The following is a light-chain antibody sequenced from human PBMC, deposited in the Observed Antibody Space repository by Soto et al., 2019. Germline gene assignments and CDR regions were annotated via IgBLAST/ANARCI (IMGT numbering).Light chain of an antibody. V-gene: IGKV3D-15*01. J-gene: IGKJ4*01. CDR3: QHYNSWPLT. CDR1: QSLSNY. Sequence: LVLTQSTGTLYLSPGDTSTLCSRASQSLSNYYKAWIKKKPQQTPMLLNDDTCTRATGVSTRISGSGSGTEFTLTSSSLQSEDFAVYYCQHYNSWPLTFGGGTKVDIK. CDR2: DTC.